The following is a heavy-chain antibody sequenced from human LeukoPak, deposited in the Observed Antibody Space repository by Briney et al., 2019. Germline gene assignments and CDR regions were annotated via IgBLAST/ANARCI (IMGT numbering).Heavy chain of an antibody. CDR1: GYTFTSYA. V-gene: IGHV1-3*01. CDR2: INAGNGNT. J-gene: IGHJ4*02. Sequence: AASVKVSCKASGYTFTSYAMHWVRQAPGQRLEWMGWINAGNGNTKYSQKFQGRVTITRDTSTGTAYMELRSLRSDDAAVYYCARDADPYYDILTGYYSDFDYWGQGTLVTVSS. D-gene: IGHD3-9*01. CDR3: ARDADPYYDILTGYYSDFDY.